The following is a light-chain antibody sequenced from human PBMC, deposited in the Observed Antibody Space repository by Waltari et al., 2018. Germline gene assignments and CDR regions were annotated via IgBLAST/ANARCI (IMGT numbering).Light chain of an antibody. V-gene: IGKV1-5*03. CDR2: KAS. J-gene: IGKJ2*03. Sequence: DIKMTQSPSSLSASVGATVTITCRASQGISSWGAWYQKKPGKAPKLLIYKASSVQSGVPSRFSGSGSGTDFTLTISSLQPEDFATYYCQQYNSAPYSVGQGTKVEIK. CDR3: QQYNSAPYS. CDR1: QGISSW.